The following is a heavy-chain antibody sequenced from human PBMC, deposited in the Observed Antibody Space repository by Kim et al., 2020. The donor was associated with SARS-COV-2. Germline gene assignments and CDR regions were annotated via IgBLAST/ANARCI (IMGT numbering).Heavy chain of an antibody. CDR1: GFTFSSYS. CDR3: ARPPSPLVLAAAY. Sequence: GGSLRLSCAASGFTFSSYSMTWVRQAPGKGLEWVSSITSSSSYISYADSVKGRFTISRDNAKNSLYLQMNSLRAEDTAVYYCARPPSPLVLAAAYWGQGTLVTVSS. CDR2: ITSSSSYI. J-gene: IGHJ4*02. D-gene: IGHD2-15*01. V-gene: IGHV3-21*01.